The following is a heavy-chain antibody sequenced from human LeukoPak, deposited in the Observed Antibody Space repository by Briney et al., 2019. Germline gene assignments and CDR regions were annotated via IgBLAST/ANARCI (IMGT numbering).Heavy chain of an antibody. CDR3: ARSSNWGTFDY. CDR2: TYSGGNT. D-gene: IGHD7-27*01. V-gene: IGHV3-53*01. CDR1: GFTFSSYS. J-gene: IGHJ4*02. Sequence: GGSLRLSCAASGFTFSSYSMNWVRQAPGKGLEWVSITYSGGNTFYPDSVKGRFSISRDNSKNTLSLQMNSLRAEDTAVYYCARSSNWGTFDYWGQGTLVTVSS.